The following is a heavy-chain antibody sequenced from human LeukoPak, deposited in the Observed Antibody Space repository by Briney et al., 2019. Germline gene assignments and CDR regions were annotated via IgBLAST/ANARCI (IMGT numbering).Heavy chain of an antibody. D-gene: IGHD3-10*01. CDR3: ARDSMPDSPMVRGVIIYYYYYGMDV. Sequence: ASVKVSCKASGYTFTSYYMHWVRQAPGQGLEWMGIINPSSGSTSYAQKFQGRVAMTRDTSTSTVYMELSSLRSEDTAVYYCARDSMPDSPMVRGVIIYYYYYGMDVWGKGTTVTVSS. V-gene: IGHV1-46*01. CDR1: GYTFTSYY. J-gene: IGHJ6*04. CDR2: INPSSGST.